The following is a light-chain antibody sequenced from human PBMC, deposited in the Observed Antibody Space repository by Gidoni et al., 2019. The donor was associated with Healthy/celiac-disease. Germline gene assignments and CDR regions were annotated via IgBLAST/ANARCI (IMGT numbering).Light chain of an antibody. Sequence: SSVLTQPPSVSVAQGKTARITCGGNNMGSKGVHWDQQKPGQAPVLVIYYDSDRPSGIPERFSGSNSGNTATLTISRVEAGDEADYYCQVWDSSSDHYVFGTGTKVTVL. CDR1: NMGSKG. J-gene: IGLJ1*01. CDR2: YDS. CDR3: QVWDSSSDHYV. V-gene: IGLV3-21*04.